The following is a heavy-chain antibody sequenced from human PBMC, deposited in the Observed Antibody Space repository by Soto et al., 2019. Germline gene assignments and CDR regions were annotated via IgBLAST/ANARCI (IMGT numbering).Heavy chain of an antibody. CDR2: ISSSSSTI. CDR3: ARVSDDYGDYYFDY. Sequence: ESGGGLVQPGGSLRLSCAASGFTFSSYSMNWVRQAPGKGLEWVSYISSSSSTIYYADSVKGRFTISRDNAKNSLYLQMSSLRAEDTAVYYCARVSDDYGDYYFDYWGQGTLVTVSS. CDR1: GFTFSSYS. J-gene: IGHJ4*02. V-gene: IGHV3-48*01. D-gene: IGHD4-17*01.